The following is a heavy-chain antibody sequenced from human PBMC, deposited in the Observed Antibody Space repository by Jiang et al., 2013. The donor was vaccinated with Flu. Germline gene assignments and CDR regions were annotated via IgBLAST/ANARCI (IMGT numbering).Heavy chain of an antibody. D-gene: IGHD4-17*01. CDR1: GFTFTSYW. CDR3: ARARNGDFHWDF. V-gene: IGHV5-51*03. J-gene: IGHJ4*02. CDR2: IHSADSET. Sequence: EVQLVESGAEVKKPGESLKISCKASGFTFTSYWIGWVRQMPGKGLEWMGLIHSADSETFYNPPFQGQVTISVDRSTSAAYLQWSSLRASDTAMYYCARARNGDFHWDFWGQGTLVTV.